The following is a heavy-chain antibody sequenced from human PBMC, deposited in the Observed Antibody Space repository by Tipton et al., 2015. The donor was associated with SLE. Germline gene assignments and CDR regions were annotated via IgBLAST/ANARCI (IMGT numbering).Heavy chain of an antibody. CDR1: GGSFSGYY. CDR2: INHSGST. J-gene: IGHJ4*02. V-gene: IGHV4-34*01. CDR3: ARFPSNY. Sequence: TLSLTCAVYGGSFSGYYWSWIRQPPGKGLEWIGEINHSGSTNYNPSLKSRVTISVDTSKNQFSLKLSSVTAADTAVYYCARFPSNYWGQGTLVTVSS.